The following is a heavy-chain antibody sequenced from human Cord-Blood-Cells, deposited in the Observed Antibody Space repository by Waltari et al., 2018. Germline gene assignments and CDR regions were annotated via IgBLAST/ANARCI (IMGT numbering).Heavy chain of an antibody. CDR2: INHSGST. CDR1: GGSFSGYY. V-gene: IGHV4-34*01. J-gene: IGHJ4*02. CDR3: ARRPYSSSRFDY. D-gene: IGHD6-6*01. Sequence: QVQLQQWGAGLLKPSETLSLTCAVYGGSFSGYYWSWIRQPPGKGLEWIGEINHSGSTNYTPSLKSRVTISVDTSKNQFSLKLSSVTAADTAVYYCARRPYSSSRFDYWGQGTLVTVSS.